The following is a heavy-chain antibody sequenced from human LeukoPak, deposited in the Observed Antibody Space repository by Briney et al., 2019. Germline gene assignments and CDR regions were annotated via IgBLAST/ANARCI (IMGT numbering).Heavy chain of an antibody. V-gene: IGHV1-18*01. CDR1: VYTFTSYG. Sequence: ASLKVSCKASVYTFTSYGISWVRQAPGQGRECMGWISAYKGNTNYAQKLQSRVTMTTDTSTSTAYMELRSLRSDDTAVYYCARASGSVATENYYYYYMDVWGKGTTVTISS. J-gene: IGHJ6*03. CDR3: ARASGSVATENYYYYYMDV. D-gene: IGHD3-10*01. CDR2: ISAYKGNT.